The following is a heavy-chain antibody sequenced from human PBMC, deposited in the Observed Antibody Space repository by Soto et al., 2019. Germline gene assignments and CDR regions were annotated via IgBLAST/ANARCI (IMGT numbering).Heavy chain of an antibody. CDR2: VIPIFGTP. CDR1: GGTFGSYA. CDR3: AKIRWTISLQEEDAI. V-gene: IGHV1-69*06. J-gene: IGHJ4*02. Sequence: QVQLVQSGAEVKKPGSSVKVSCKSSGGTFGSYAISWVRQAPGQGIEWMGGVIPIFGTPHYAQKFHGRVTITADIPTSTASLELSSLKSEDTAVYDCAKIRWTISLQEEDAIWGQGTLVTVSS. D-gene: IGHD2-15*01.